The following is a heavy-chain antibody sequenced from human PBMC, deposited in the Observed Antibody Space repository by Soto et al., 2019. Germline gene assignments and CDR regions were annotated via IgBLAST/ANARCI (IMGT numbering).Heavy chain of an antibody. CDR1: GFTFSGYG. CDR3: AKDRRVYSSGWFGGYFDY. J-gene: IGHJ4*02. CDR2: ISYDGSSK. V-gene: IGHV3-30*18. Sequence: GGSLRLSCAASGFTFSGYGMHWVRQAPGKGLEWVAVISYDGSSKYYADSVKGRFTISRDNSKNTLYLQMNSLRAEDTAVYYCAKDRRVYSSGWFGGYFDYWGQGTLVTVSS. D-gene: IGHD6-19*01.